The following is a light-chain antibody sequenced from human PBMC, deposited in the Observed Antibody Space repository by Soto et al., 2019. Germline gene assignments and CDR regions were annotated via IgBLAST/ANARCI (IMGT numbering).Light chain of an antibody. V-gene: IGKV3-11*01. Sequence: EIVLTQSPATLSLSPGERATLSCRGSQSISSYLAWYQQKPGQAPRLLIYDASNRATGIPARFSGSGSGTDFTLTISSLEPEDFAIYYCQQRSNWPRMYTFGQGTKLEIK. CDR3: QQRSNWPRMYT. CDR2: DAS. CDR1: QSISSY. J-gene: IGKJ2*01.